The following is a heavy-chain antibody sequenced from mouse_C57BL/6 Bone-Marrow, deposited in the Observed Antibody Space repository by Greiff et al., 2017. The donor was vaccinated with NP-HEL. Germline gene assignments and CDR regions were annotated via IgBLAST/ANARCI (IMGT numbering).Heavy chain of an antibody. CDR3: ARRVGRIFDY. CDR2: IYPGDGDT. Sequence: QVQLKESGPELVKPGASVKISCKASGYAFSSSWMNWVKQRPGKGLEWIGRIYPGDGDTNYNGKFKGKATLTADKSSSTAYMPLSSLTSEDSAVYFCARRVGRIFDYWGQGTTLTVSS. CDR1: GYAFSSSW. V-gene: IGHV1-82*01. J-gene: IGHJ2*01. D-gene: IGHD4-1*01.